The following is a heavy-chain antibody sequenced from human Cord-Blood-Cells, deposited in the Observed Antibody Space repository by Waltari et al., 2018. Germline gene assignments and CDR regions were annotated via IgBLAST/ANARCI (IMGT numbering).Heavy chain of an antibody. Sequence: EVQLLESGGGLVQPGGSLRLSCAASGFTFSRSAMSWVRQAPGKGLEWVSAISGSGGSTYYADSVKGRFTISRDNSKNTLYLQMNSLRAEDTAVYYCAKGAYRGSYYKVDYWGQGTLVTVSS. V-gene: IGHV3-23*01. CDR2: ISGSGGST. J-gene: IGHJ4*02. D-gene: IGHD3-10*01. CDR1: GFTFSRSA. CDR3: AKGAYRGSYYKVDY.